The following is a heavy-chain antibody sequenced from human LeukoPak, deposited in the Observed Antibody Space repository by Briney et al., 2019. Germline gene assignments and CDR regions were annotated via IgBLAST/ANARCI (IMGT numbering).Heavy chain of an antibody. V-gene: IGHV4-39*01. CDR3: ARTASDIVATADY. Sequence: SETLSLTCTVSGGSISSSSYYWGWIRQPPGKGLEWIGSIYYSGSTYYNPSLKSRVTISVDTSKNQFSLKLSSVTAADTAVYYCARTASDIVATADYWGQGTLVTVSS. J-gene: IGHJ4*02. CDR1: GGSISSSSYY. CDR2: IYYSGST. D-gene: IGHD5-12*01.